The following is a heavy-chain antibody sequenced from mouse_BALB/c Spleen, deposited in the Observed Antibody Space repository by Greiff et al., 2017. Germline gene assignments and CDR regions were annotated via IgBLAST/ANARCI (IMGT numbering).Heavy chain of an antibody. CDR1: GYTFSSYW. V-gene: IGHV1-9*01. CDR3: ARGGLPFAY. D-gene: IGHD3-1*01. Sequence: VQLQQSGAELMKPGASVKISCKATGYTFSSYWIEWVKQRPGHGLEWIGEILPGSGSTNYNEKFKGKATFTADTSSNTAYMQLSSLTSEDSAVYYCARGGLPFAYWGQGTLVTVSA. J-gene: IGHJ3*01. CDR2: ILPGSGST.